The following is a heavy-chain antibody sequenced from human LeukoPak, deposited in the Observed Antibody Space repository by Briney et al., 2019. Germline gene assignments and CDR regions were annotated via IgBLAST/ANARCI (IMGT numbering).Heavy chain of an antibody. D-gene: IGHD6-19*01. J-gene: IGHJ4*02. CDR2: VGISGDT. V-gene: IGHV3-13*01. CDR3: VRGGIQVSGIDEIDY. Sequence: GGSLRLSCAASGFTFRSYDMHWVRQVTGKGLEWVSAVGISGDTYYTGSVKGRFTISRENAKNSLYLQMNSLTAGDTAVYYCVRGGIQVSGIDEIDYWGQGTLVTVSS. CDR1: GFTFRSYD.